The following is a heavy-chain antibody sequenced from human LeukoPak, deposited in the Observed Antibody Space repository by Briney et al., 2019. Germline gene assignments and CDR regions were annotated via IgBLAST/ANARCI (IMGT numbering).Heavy chain of an antibody. D-gene: IGHD3-3*01. CDR1: GYTFTSYD. CDR3: ARGRSGPLVLRFLEWTRQSQSNWCDP. J-gene: IGHJ5*02. V-gene: IGHV1-8*01. Sequence: ASVKVSCKASGYTFTSYDINWVRQATGQGLEWMGWMNPNSGNTGYAQKFQGRVTMTRNTSISTAYMQLSSLRSEDTAVYHCARGRSGPLVLRFLEWTRQSQSNWCDPWGQGTLDTVSS. CDR2: MNPNSGNT.